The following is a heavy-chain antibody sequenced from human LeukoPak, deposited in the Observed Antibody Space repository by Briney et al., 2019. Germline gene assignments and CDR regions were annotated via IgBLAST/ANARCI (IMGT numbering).Heavy chain of an antibody. D-gene: IGHD2-2*01. V-gene: IGHV4-59*01. J-gene: IGHJ5*02. CDR1: GGSISSYY. Sequence: KPSETLSLTCTVSGGSISSYYWSWIRQPPGKGLDWIGYIYYSGTTNHNPSLKSRVTISLDTSKKQLSLKLSSVTAADTAVYYCARVSCTSTSCPGWIDPWGQGTLVTVSS. CDR2: IYYSGTT. CDR3: ARVSCTSTSCPGWIDP.